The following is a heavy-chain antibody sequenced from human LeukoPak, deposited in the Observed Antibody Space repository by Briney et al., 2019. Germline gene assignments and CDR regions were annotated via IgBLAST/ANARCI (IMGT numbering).Heavy chain of an antibody. D-gene: IGHD3-9*01. V-gene: IGHV4-34*01. CDR2: INHSGST. Sequence: PSETLSLTCAVYGGSFSGYYWSWIRQPPGKGLEWIGEINHSGSTNYNPSLKSRVTISVDTSKNQFSLKLSSVTAADTAVYYCARGGGFTIPNPFDPWGQGTLVTVSS. CDR1: GGSFSGYY. J-gene: IGHJ5*02. CDR3: ARGGGFTIPNPFDP.